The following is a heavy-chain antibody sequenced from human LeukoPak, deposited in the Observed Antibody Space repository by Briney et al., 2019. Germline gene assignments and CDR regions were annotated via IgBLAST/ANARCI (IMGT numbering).Heavy chain of an antibody. J-gene: IGHJ5*02. V-gene: IGHV5-51*01. CDR1: GYSFTSYW. D-gene: IGHD2-2*02. CDR2: IYPGDSDT. CDR3: ARQRCSSTSCYTRWFDP. Sequence: NLGESLKISCKGSGYSFTSYWIGWVRQMPGKGLEWMGIIYPGDSDTRYSPSFQGQVTISAAKSISTAYLQWSSLKASDTAMYYCARQRCSSTSCYTRWFDPWGQGTLVTVSS.